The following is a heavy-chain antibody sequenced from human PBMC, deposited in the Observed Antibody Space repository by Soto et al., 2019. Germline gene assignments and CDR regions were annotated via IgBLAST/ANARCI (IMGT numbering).Heavy chain of an antibody. V-gene: IGHV3-30*18. Sequence: QMQLVESGGGVVQPGRSLRLSCAASGFTFSRYGMHWVRQAPGKGLEWVAVISYDGGDKHYADSVKGRFTISRDNSKNTLYLQMNRLRAEDRAVYYCGKDADQGAASYYFDHWGQGTLVTVSS. J-gene: IGHJ4*02. CDR1: GFTFSRYG. CDR2: ISYDGGDK. CDR3: GKDADQGAASYYFDH. D-gene: IGHD6-25*01.